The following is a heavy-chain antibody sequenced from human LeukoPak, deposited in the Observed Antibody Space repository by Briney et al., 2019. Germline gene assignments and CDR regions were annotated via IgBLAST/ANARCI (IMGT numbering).Heavy chain of an antibody. J-gene: IGHJ4*02. V-gene: IGHV1-18*01. CDR3: ARGREYYYGSGSYYNSPRVEVGLNY. CDR1: GYTFTSYG. Sequence: ASVKVSCKASGYTFTSYGISWVRQAPGQGLEWMGWISAYNGNTNYAQKLQGRVTMTTDTSTSTAYMELRSLRSDDTAVYYCARGREYYYGSGSYYNSPRVEVGLNYWGQGTLVTVSS. CDR2: ISAYNGNT. D-gene: IGHD3-10*01.